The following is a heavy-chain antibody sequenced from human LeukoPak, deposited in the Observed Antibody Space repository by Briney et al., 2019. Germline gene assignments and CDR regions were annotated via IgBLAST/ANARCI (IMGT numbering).Heavy chain of an antibody. J-gene: IGHJ4*02. Sequence: SETLSLTCTVSGGSISSSSYYWGWIRQPPGKGLEWIGSIYYSGSTYYNPSLKSRVTISVDRSKNQFSLKLSSVTAADTAVYYCARVVYSYGDYFDYWGQGTLVTVSS. CDR2: IYYSGST. V-gene: IGHV4-39*07. CDR3: ARVVYSYGDYFDY. CDR1: GGSISSSSYY. D-gene: IGHD5-18*01.